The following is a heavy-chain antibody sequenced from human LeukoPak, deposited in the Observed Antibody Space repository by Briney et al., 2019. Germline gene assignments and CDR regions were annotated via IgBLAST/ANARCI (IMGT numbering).Heavy chain of an antibody. CDR1: GFSVNNNY. Sequence: GGSLRLSCAASGFSVNNNYIDWVRQAPGKGLEWVSSMDNFGLKYYRDSVTGRFTISRDSARDMVYLQMSSLRADDTAVYYCAGGTYYGTGGRPGYLNYWGLGTLVTVSS. CDR3: AGGTYYGTGGRPGYLNY. V-gene: IGHV3-53*01. J-gene: IGHJ4*02. D-gene: IGHD3-10*01. CDR2: MDNFGLK.